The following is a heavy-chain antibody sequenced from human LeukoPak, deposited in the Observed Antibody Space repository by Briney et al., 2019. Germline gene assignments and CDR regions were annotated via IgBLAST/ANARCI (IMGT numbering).Heavy chain of an antibody. D-gene: IGHD6-19*01. CDR2: IKQDGSEK. J-gene: IGHJ4*02. CDR1: GFTFSSYW. Sequence: GSLRLSCAASGFTFSSYWMRWVRQAPGKGLEWVANIKQDGSEKYYVDSVKGRFTISRDNAKNSLYLQMNSLRAEDTAVYYCARSGYSSGWLYFGYWGQGTLVTVSS. CDR3: ARSGYSSGWLYFGY. V-gene: IGHV3-7*01.